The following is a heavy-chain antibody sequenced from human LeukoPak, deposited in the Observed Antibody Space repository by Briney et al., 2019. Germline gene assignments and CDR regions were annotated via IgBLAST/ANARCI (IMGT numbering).Heavy chain of an antibody. CDR2: IIPIFGTA. CDR1: GGTFSSYA. Sequence: EASVKVSCKASGGTFSSYAISWVRQAPGQGLEWMGRIIPIFGTANYAQKFQGRVTITTDESTSTAYMELSSLRSEDTAVYYCARDGYYDSSGFGYWGQGTLVTVSS. CDR3: ARDGYYDSSGFGY. J-gene: IGHJ4*02. D-gene: IGHD3-22*01. V-gene: IGHV1-69*05.